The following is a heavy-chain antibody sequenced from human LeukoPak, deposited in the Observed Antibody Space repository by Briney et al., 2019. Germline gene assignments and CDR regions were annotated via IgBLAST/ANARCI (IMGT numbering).Heavy chain of an antibody. Sequence: SVKVSRKASGGTFSSYAISWVRQAPGQGLEWMGGIIPIFGTANYAQKFQGRVTITADESTSTAYMELSSLRSEDTAVYYCARGPDSSGYYTYYYYGMDVWGQGPTVPVPS. CDR3: ARGPDSSGYYTYYYYGMDV. V-gene: IGHV1-69*13. CDR2: IIPIFGTA. D-gene: IGHD3-22*01. J-gene: IGHJ6*02. CDR1: GGTFSSYA.